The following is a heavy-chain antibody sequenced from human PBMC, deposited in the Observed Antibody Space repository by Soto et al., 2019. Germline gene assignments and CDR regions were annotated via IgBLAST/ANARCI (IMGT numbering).Heavy chain of an antibody. CDR1: GFTFSSYE. V-gene: IGHV3-48*03. D-gene: IGHD2-15*01. CDR3: ASLVVVAAENDY. CDR2: ISSSGSTI. J-gene: IGHJ4*02. Sequence: EVQLVESGGGLVQPGGSLRLSCAASGFTFSSYEMNWVRRAPGQGLERVSYISSSGSTIYYADSVKGRFTISRDNAKNSLDLQMNSLRAEDTAVYYCASLVVVAAENDYWGQGTLVTVSS.